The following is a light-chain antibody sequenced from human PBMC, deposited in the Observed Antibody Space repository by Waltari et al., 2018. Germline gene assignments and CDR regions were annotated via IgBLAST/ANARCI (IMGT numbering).Light chain of an antibody. CDR1: SGSIASTY. CDR3: QSYDSGSVI. V-gene: IGLV6-57*01. CDR2: EYK. J-gene: IGLJ2*01. Sequence: FMLTQPHSVSEFPGKTVTISCTRTSGSIASTYVQWYQQRPGRSPACVMFEYKQRPSGVPERFSGSIDGSSNSASLPISGLKSEDEADYYCQSYDSGSVIFGGWTKLTVL.